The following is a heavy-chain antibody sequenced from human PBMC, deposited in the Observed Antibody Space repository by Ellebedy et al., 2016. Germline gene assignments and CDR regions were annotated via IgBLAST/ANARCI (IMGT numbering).Heavy chain of an antibody. J-gene: IGHJ4*02. V-gene: IGHV3-23*01. D-gene: IGHD2-21*01. CDR3: RQGHYSHY. CDR2: MRGDGAKT. CDR1: GLTVSSFF. Sequence: GGSLRLXCAPSGLTVSSFFMGWVRQAPGKGLEWVSTMRGDGAKTHLADSVKGRFTMSRDIPKNTVYLQMNSLRPEDTALYYCRQGHYSHYWGQGTLVTVSS.